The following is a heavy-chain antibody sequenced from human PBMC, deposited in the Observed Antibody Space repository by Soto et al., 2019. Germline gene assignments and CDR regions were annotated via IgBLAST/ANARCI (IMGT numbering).Heavy chain of an antibody. V-gene: IGHV1-18*01. CDR1: GYTFTSYG. CDR2: ISAYNGNT. CDR3: AIWYNWNDGDDFDI. D-gene: IGHD1-1*01. J-gene: IGHJ3*02. Sequence: ASVKVSCKASGYTFTSYGISWVRQAPGQGLEWMGWISAYNGNTNYAQKLQGRVTMTTDTSTSTAYMELRSLRSDDTAVYYCAIWYNWNDGDDFDIWGQGTMVTVSS.